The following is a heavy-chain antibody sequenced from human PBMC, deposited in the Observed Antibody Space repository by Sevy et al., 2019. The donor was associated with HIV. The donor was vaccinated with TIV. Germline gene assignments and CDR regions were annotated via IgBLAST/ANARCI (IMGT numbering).Heavy chain of an antibody. V-gene: IGHV3-7*01. CDR2: IKQDGSEK. J-gene: IGHJ4*02. CDR1: GFTFSSYW. D-gene: IGHD3-9*01. Sequence: GGSLRLSCAASGFTFSSYWMSWVRQTPGKWLEWVANIKQDGSEKYYVDSVKGRFTISRDNAKNSLFLQMNSLRSEDTAVYYCARVRIWFFDYWGQGILVTVSS. CDR3: ARVRIWFFDY.